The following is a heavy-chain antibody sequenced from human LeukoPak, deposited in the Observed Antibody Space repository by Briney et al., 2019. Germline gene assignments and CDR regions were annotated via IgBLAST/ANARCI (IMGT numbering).Heavy chain of an antibody. CDR3: ARLLGYCSGGSCYPRWFAP. CDR2: IPYSGST. D-gene: IGHD2-15*01. J-gene: IGHJ5*02. CDR1: GGSISSHY. Sequence: SSETLSLTCTVSGGSISSHYWNWIRQPPGKGLEWIGYIPYSGSTNYNPSLKSRVTMSLDTSKNHFSLKLTSVTAADTAVYYCARLLGYCSGGSCYPRWFAPWGQGTLVTVSS. V-gene: IGHV4-59*08.